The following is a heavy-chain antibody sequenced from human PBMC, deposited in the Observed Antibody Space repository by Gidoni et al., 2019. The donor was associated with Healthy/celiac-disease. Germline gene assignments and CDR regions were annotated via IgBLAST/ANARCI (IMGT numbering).Heavy chain of an antibody. CDR2: ISYDGSNK. Sequence: QVQLVESGGGVVQPGRSLRLSCAASGFTFSSYGMHWVRQAPGKGLEWVAVISYDGSNKYYADSVKGRFTISRDNFKNTLYLQMNSLRAEDTAVYYCAREAPIAAAGTPPPLDYWGQGTLVTVSS. V-gene: IGHV3-30*03. CDR3: AREAPIAAAGTPPPLDY. CDR1: GFTFSSYG. D-gene: IGHD6-13*01. J-gene: IGHJ4*02.